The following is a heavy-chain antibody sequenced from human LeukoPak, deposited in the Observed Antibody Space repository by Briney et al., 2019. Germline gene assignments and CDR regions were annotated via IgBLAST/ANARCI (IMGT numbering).Heavy chain of an antibody. CDR3: AILEYSSSWDDY. CDR1: GYTFTGYY. CDR2: INPNSGGT. V-gene: IGHV1-2*06. J-gene: IGHJ4*02. D-gene: IGHD6-13*01. Sequence: ASVKVSCKASGYTFTGYYMHWVRQAPGQGLEWMGRINPNSGGTNYAQKFQGRVTMTRDTSISTAYMELSRLRSDDTAVYYCAILEYSSSWDDYWGQGTLVTVSS.